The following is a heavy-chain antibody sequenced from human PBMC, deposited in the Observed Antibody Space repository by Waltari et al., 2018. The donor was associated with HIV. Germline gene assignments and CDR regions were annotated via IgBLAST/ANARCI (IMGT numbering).Heavy chain of an antibody. V-gene: IGHV3-7*01. D-gene: IGHD6-13*01. CDR2: IKEDGSEI. Sequence: EVRLVESGGGLVQPGGSLGLSFAASGFTFSSLWMTWVGQAPGKGRGGGANIKEDGSEIHYVDSVKGRFTISRDNAKNSLYLQMNSLRAEDTAVYYCARRQQLTDWGQGTLVTVSS. CDR3: ARRQQLTD. CDR1: GFTFSSLW. J-gene: IGHJ4*02.